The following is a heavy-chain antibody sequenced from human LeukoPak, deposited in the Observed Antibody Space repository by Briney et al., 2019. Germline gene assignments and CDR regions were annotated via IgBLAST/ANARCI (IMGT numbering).Heavy chain of an antibody. J-gene: IGHJ6*02. CDR1: GGSFSGYY. D-gene: IGHD2-2*02. CDR2: INHSGST. V-gene: IGHV4-34*01. Sequence: SETLSLTCAVYGGSFSGYYWSWIRRPPGKGLEWIGEINHSGSTNYNPSLKSQVTISVDTSKNQFSLKLSSVTAADTAVYYCASNIRSYYYYGMDVWGQGTTVTVSS. CDR3: ASNIRSYYYYGMDV.